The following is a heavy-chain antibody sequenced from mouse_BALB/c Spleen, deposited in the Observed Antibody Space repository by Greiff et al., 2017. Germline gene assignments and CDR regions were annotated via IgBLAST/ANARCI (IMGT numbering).Heavy chain of an antibody. D-gene: IGHD1-1*01. Sequence: EVMLVESGGGLVQPGGSRKLSCAASGFTFSSFGMHWVRQAPEKGLEWVAYISSGSSTIYYADTVKGRFTISRDNPKNTLFLQMTRLRSEDTAMYYWARKDYCGSKDYYYAMDYWGQGTSVTVSS. V-gene: IGHV5-17*02. CDR3: ARKDYCGSKDYYYAMDY. CDR2: ISSGSSTI. J-gene: IGHJ4*01. CDR1: GFTFSSFG.